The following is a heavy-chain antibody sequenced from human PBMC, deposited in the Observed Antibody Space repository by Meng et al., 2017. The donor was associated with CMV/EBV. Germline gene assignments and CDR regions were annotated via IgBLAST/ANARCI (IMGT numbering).Heavy chain of an antibody. V-gene: IGHV3-21*01. CDR1: GFTFSSYS. Sequence: GGSLRLSCAASGFTFSSYSMNWVRQAPGKGLEWVSSISSSSSYIYYADSVKGRFTSSRDNAKNSLYLQMNSLRAEDTAVYYCARGQGRIVVNWFDPWGQGTLVTVSS. J-gene: IGHJ5*02. D-gene: IGHD3-22*01. CDR2: ISSSSSYI. CDR3: ARGQGRIVVNWFDP.